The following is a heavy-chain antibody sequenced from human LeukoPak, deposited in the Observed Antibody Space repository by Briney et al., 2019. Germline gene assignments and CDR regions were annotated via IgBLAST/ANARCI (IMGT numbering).Heavy chain of an antibody. V-gene: IGHV1-69*04. CDR2: IIPIFGIA. CDR3: ARLHSDYGDYWAGSGYYYYGMDV. CDR1: GGTFSSYA. J-gene: IGHJ6*02. D-gene: IGHD4-17*01. Sequence: SVKVSCKASGGTFSSYAISWVRQAPGQGLEWMGRIIPIFGIANYAQKFQGRVTITVDKSTSTAYMELSSLRSEDTAVYYCARLHSDYGDYWAGSGYYYYGMDVWGQGTTVTVSS.